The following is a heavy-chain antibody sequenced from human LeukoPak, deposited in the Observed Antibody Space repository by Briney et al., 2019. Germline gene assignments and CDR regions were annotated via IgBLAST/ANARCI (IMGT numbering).Heavy chain of an antibody. CDR1: GFTFSSYE. Sequence: GGSLRLSCAASGFTFSSYEMNCVRQAPGKGLEWVSYISSSGSTIYYADSVKGRFTISRDNAKNSLYLQMNSLRAEDTAVYYCARGGFSSSWSKSWGQGTLVTVSS. D-gene: IGHD6-13*01. J-gene: IGHJ4*02. CDR3: ARGGFSSSWSKS. CDR2: ISSSGSTI. V-gene: IGHV3-48*03.